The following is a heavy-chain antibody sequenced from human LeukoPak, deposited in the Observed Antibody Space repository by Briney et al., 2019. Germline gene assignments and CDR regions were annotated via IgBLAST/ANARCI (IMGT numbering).Heavy chain of an antibody. CDR3: ARLYSGSYSDY. J-gene: IGHJ4*02. D-gene: IGHD1-26*01. Sequence: GGSLRLSCAASGFTFSSYAMSWVRQAPGKGLEWVSAISGSGGSTYYADSVKGRFTISRDNSKNTLYLQMNSLRDEDTAVYYCARLYSGSYSDYWGQGTLVIVSS. V-gene: IGHV3-23*01. CDR2: ISGSGGST. CDR1: GFTFSSYA.